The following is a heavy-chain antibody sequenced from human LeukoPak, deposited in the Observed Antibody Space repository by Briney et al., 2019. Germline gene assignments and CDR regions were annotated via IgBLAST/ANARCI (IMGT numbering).Heavy chain of an antibody. Sequence: SSETLSLTCTVSGGSISSGDYYWSWIRQPPGKGLEWIGYIYYSGSTYYNPSLKSRVTISVDTSKNQFSLKLSSVTAADTAVYYCARRTSGYCSGGSCYPVWGQGTLVTVSS. J-gene: IGHJ4*02. CDR1: GGSISSGDYY. CDR2: IYYSGST. V-gene: IGHV4-30-4*01. D-gene: IGHD2-15*01. CDR3: ARRTSGYCSGGSCYPV.